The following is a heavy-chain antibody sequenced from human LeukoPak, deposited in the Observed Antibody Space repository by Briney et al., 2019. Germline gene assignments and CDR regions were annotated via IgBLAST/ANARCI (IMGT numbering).Heavy chain of an antibody. CDR2: MFAGGST. Sequence: SETLSLTCTVSGASISSSAFFWNWICQPAGKGLEWIGRMFAGGSTNYNPSLGSRVSVSVDTSKNQFSLILTSVTAADSAVYYCARDDFSSNWGNFDSWGQGTRVIVSS. CDR1: GASISSSAFF. V-gene: IGHV4-61*02. CDR3: ARDDFSSNWGNFDS. D-gene: IGHD6-13*01. J-gene: IGHJ4*02.